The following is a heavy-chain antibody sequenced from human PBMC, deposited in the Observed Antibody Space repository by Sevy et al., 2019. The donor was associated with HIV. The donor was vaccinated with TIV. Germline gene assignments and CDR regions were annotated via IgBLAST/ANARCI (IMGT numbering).Heavy chain of an antibody. CDR2: INSDGRTT. V-gene: IGHV3-74*01. Sequence: GGSLRLSCAASGFTFNSYWMHWVRQAPGKGLVWVSRINSDGRTTTYADSVKGRFTISRDNAKNTLYLQMNSLRAEDXXXXXXXXXXXXXXXXYPADSWGQGTLVTVSS. J-gene: IGHJ5*01. CDR1: GFTFNSYW. D-gene: IGHD1-26*01. CDR3: XXXXXXXXXXYPADS.